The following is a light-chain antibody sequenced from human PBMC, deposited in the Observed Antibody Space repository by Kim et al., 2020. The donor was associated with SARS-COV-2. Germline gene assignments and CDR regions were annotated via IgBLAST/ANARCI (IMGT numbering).Light chain of an antibody. CDR1: TSDIGDYNF. J-gene: IGLJ3*02. Sequence: QSALAQPASVSASPGQSITISCTGTTSDIGDYNFVSWYQQHPDRAPRLVIYDVNQRPSGISDRFSGSKSANTAFLTISGLQPDDEAVYHCSSYTPTKIVLFGGGTQLTVL. CDR2: DVN. CDR3: SSYTPTKIVL. V-gene: IGLV2-14*03.